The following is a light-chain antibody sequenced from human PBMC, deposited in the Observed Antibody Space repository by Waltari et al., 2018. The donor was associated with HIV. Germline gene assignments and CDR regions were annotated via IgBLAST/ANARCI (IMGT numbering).Light chain of an antibody. CDR2: DTA. V-gene: IGLV7-46*01. CDR3: LLSIGGVRGV. Sequence: QPVVTQESSVTVSPGGTVTLTCGSSTGPVTSGHYPYWFQQKPGQAPRTLIFDTANKHPWTPALTLSGAQPDDEAEYYCLLSIGGVRGVFGGGTKVTVL. J-gene: IGLJ3*02. CDR1: TGPVTSGHY.